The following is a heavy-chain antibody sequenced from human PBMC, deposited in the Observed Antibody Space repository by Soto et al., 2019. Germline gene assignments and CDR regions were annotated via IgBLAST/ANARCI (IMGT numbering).Heavy chain of an antibody. J-gene: IGHJ5*02. D-gene: IGHD2-2*01. Sequence: QLQLQESGPGLVKASETLSLMCSVSGGSISSSRHYWAWIRQPPGKGLVWIGSIYFNGSSYYNPSLKSRVTISLDTSRNQFSLELRSVTAADTAVYHCARRGGGSTSCYLGTYSWVDPWGQGTLVNVSS. V-gene: IGHV4-39*01. CDR2: IYFNGSS. CDR1: GGSISSSRHY. CDR3: ARRGGGSTSCYLGTYSWVDP.